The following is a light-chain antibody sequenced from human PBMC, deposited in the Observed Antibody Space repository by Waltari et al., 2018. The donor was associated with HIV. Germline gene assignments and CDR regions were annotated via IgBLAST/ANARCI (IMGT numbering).Light chain of an antibody. CDR1: QSVLYSSNNKNY. CDR2: WAS. J-gene: IGKJ5*01. Sequence: IVMPQSPHPLAASLGERATVHCTSSQSVLYSSNNKNYVAWYQQKPGQPPKLRIYWASTQESGVPDRFSGSGSGTDFTLTISSLQAEDVAIYDCQQYYSTRITFGQGTRLEIK. V-gene: IGKV4-1*01. CDR3: QQYYSTRIT.